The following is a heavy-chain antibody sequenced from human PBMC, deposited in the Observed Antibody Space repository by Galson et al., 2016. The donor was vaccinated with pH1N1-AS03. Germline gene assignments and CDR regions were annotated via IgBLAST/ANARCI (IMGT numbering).Heavy chain of an antibody. CDR1: GYTFTSYG. V-gene: IGHV1-18*01. CDR3: AKVGGEGYNWYCYGMYV. CDR2: ISAYNGNT. D-gene: IGHD5-24*01. J-gene: IGHJ6*02. Sequence: SVKVSCKASGYTFTSYGITWVRQAPGQGLEWMGWISAYNGNTKYAQKFPGRVTMTTDTSTSTAYMELRSLRSDDKAVYYCAKVGGEGYNWYCYGMYVWGQGTTVTVSS.